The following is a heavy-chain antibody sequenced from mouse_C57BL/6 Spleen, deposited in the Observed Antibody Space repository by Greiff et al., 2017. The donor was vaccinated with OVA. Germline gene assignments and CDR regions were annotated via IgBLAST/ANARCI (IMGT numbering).Heavy chain of an antibody. Sequence: QVQLQQSGAELVKPGASVKISCKASGYAFSSYWMNWVKQRPGKGLEWIGQIYPGDGDTNYNGKFKGKATLTADKSSSTAYMQLSSLTSEDSAVYFCARSPYYGSGPAWFAYWGQGTLVTVSA. CDR3: ARSPYYGSGPAWFAY. J-gene: IGHJ3*01. CDR2: IYPGDGDT. V-gene: IGHV1-80*01. CDR1: GYAFSSYW. D-gene: IGHD1-1*01.